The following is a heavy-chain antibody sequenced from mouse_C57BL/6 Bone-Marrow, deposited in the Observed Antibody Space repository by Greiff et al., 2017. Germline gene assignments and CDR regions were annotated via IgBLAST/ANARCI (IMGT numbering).Heavy chain of an antibody. J-gene: IGHJ3*01. V-gene: IGHV14-4*01. CDR3: TRIAY. Sequence: EVQLKESGAELVRPGASVKLSCTASGFNIKDDYMHWMKQRPEQGLEWIGWIDPENGDTEYASKFQGKATITVDTSSNTAYLQLSSLTSEDTAVYYCTRIAYWGQGTLVTVSA. CDR2: IDPENGDT. CDR1: GFNIKDDY.